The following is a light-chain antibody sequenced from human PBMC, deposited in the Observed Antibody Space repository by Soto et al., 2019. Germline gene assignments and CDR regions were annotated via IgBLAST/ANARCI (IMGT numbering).Light chain of an antibody. CDR2: EVD. CDR1: SSDVGAYNY. CDR3: NSYAGSNNV. J-gene: IGLJ1*01. V-gene: IGLV2-8*01. Sequence: QSVLTQPPSASGSPGRSVTIACAGTSSDVGAYNYVSWYQQHPGKAPKLMIYEVDQRPSGVPDRFSGSKSGNTASLTVSGLQAEDEADYYCNSYAGSNNVFGTGTKVTVL.